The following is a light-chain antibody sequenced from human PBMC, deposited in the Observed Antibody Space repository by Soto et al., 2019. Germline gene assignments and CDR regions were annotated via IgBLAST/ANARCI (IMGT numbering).Light chain of an antibody. Sequence: DIQMTQSPSSLSASVGDRVTITCRASQRIMTYLTWYQQHPGEAPKLLIYTASTVHSGVPSRFSGSGSGTDFTLTINNLQHEDFATYYCQQSFSAPRTFGQGTKVEIK. J-gene: IGKJ1*01. V-gene: IGKV1-39*01. CDR3: QQSFSAPRT. CDR2: TAS. CDR1: QRIMTY.